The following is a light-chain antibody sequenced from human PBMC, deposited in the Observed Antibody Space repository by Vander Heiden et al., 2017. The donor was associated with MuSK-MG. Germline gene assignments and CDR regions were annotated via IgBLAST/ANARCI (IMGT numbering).Light chain of an antibody. CDR2: GAS. Sequence: ETVLTQSPGTLSLSPGERVTHSCRASQSVSSSYLAWYQQKPGQAPRLLIYGASSRATGIPDRFSGSGSATDFTLTISRLEPEDFAVYYCQQYGNSPRTFGQGTKVEIK. CDR1: QSVSSSY. CDR3: QQYGNSPRT. J-gene: IGKJ1*01. V-gene: IGKV3-20*01.